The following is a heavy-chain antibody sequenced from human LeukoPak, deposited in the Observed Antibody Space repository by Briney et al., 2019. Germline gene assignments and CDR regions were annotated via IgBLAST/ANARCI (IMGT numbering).Heavy chain of an antibody. J-gene: IGHJ4*02. V-gene: IGHV1-18*01. CDR3: ARDCLLGSGWCPPDFDY. CDR2: ISAYNGNT. D-gene: IGHD6-19*01. CDR1: GYTFSSYG. Sequence: ASVKVSCKASGYTFSSYGITWVRQAPGQGLEWMGWISAYNGNTNYAQKLQGRVTMTTDTSTSTAYMELRSLRSDDTAVYYCARDCLLGSGWCPPDFDYWGQGTLVTVSS.